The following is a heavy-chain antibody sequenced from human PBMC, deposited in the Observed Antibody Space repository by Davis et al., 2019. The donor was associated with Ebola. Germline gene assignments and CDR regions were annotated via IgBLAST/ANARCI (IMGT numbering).Heavy chain of an antibody. CDR2: ISYDGSNK. CDR1: GFTFSSYA. V-gene: IGHV3-30-3*01. D-gene: IGHD2-2*01. J-gene: IGHJ6*02. CDR3: ARAEGYCRSTSCYGYYYYGMDV. Sequence: GESLKISCAASGFTFSSYAMHWVRQAPGKGLEWVAVISYDGSNKYYADSVKGRFTISIDNSKNTLYLQMNNLRAEDTAVYYCARAEGYCRSTSCYGYYYYGMDVWGQGTTVTVAS.